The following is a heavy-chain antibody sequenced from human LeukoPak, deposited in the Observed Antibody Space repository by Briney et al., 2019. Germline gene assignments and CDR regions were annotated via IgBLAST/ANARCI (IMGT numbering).Heavy chain of an antibody. Sequence: GGSLRLSCAASGFTFSSYWMSWVRQAPGKGLEWVGRIKSKTDGGTTDYAAPVKGRFTISRDDSKNTLYLQMNSLKTEDTAVYYCTTDSYYDFWSGYYTKFDYWGQGTLVTVSS. CDR2: IKSKTDGGTT. V-gene: IGHV3-15*01. D-gene: IGHD3-3*01. CDR3: TTDSYYDFWSGYYTKFDY. CDR1: GFTFSSYW. J-gene: IGHJ4*02.